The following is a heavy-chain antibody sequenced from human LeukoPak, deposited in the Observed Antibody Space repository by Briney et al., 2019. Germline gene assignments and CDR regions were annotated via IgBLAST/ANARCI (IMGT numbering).Heavy chain of an antibody. J-gene: IGHJ5*02. CDR2: FDPEDGET. CDR1: GYTLTELS. V-gene: IGHV1-24*01. CDR3: ATAPITMVRGVIEAAFDP. Sequence: ASVKVSCKASGYTLTELSMHWVRQAPGKGLEWMGGFDPEDGETIYAQKFQGRVTMTEDTSTDTAYMELSSLRSEDTAVYYCATAPITMVRGVIEAAFDPWGQGTLVTVSS. D-gene: IGHD3-10*01.